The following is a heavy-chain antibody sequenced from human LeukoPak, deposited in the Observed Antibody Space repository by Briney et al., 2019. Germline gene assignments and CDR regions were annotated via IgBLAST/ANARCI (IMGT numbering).Heavy chain of an antibody. D-gene: IGHD5-18*01. CDR1: GGSISSGDYY. Sequence: PSETLSLTCTVSGGSISSGDYYWSWIRQPPGKGLEWIGYIYYSGSTYYNLSLKSRVTISVDASKNQFSLKLSSVTAADTAVYYCAREGVTFDYWGQGTLVTVSS. CDR2: IYYSGST. V-gene: IGHV4-30-4*01. CDR3: AREGVTFDY. J-gene: IGHJ4*02.